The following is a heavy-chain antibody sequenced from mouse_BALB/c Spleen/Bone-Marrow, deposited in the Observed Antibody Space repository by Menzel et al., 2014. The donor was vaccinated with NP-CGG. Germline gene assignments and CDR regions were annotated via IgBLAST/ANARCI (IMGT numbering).Heavy chain of an antibody. CDR3: ARGNYGSPFAY. CDR2: SRNKANDYIT. Sequence: EVQLVESGGGLVQPGSSLRLSCAPSGFTFSDFYMEWVRQPPGKRLEWIAASRNKANDYITEYSASVKGRFIVSRDTSQSILYLQMNALRAEDTAIYYCARGNYGSPFAYWGQGTLVTVSA. J-gene: IGHJ3*01. D-gene: IGHD1-1*01. V-gene: IGHV7-1*02. CDR1: GFTFSDFY.